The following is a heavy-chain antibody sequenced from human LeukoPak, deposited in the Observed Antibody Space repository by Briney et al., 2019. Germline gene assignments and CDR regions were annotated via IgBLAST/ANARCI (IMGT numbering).Heavy chain of an antibody. Sequence: GGSLRLSCAASGFTFSSYGMHWVRQATGKGLEWVSAIATAGDTYYSGSVKGRFTISRDNAKNSLYLQMNSLRAEDTAVYYCARGGSGSYYRLDYWGQGTLVTVSS. CDR1: GFTFSSYG. CDR3: ARGGSGSYYRLDY. D-gene: IGHD3-10*01. V-gene: IGHV3-13*01. CDR2: IATAGDT. J-gene: IGHJ4*02.